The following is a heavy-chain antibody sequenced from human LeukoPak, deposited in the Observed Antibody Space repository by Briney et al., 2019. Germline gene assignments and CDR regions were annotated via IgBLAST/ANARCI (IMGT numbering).Heavy chain of an antibody. J-gene: IGHJ4*02. CDR2: VTPRSGCT. D-gene: IGHD6-13*01. CDR3: ARVYGSTWGYFDY. Sequence: GASVKVSCKASGYTFTSYYMLWVRQAPGQGLEWMGMVTPRSGCTTYAQKCQGRVTMTRDTSTNTVYMELSSLRSEDTAVYYCARVYGSTWGYFDYWGQGTLVTVSS. V-gene: IGHV1-46*01. CDR1: GYTFTSYY.